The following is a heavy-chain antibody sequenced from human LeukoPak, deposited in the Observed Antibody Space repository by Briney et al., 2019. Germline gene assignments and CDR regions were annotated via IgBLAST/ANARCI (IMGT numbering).Heavy chain of an antibody. CDR3: ARAGAMTVTIDY. J-gene: IGHJ4*02. D-gene: IGHD4-11*01. CDR2: ISYNGINE. Sequence: PGRSLRLSCAASGFSFSDYNMHWVRQAPGKGLEWMAVISYNGINEYYADSVKGRFTISRDNSKSTLLLQMNSLRAEDTAVYYCARAGAMTVTIDYWGQGTLVTVSS. V-gene: IGHV3-30*03. CDR1: GFSFSDYN.